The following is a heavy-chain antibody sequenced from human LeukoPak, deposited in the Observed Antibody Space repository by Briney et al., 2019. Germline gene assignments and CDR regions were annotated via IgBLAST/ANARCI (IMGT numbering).Heavy chain of an antibody. V-gene: IGHV3-23*01. D-gene: IGHD5-24*01. CDR2: IRGCGGST. Sequence: PGGSLTLSCAVSGFTFRIYAMSWVRQAPGKGLEWVSAIRGCGGSTYYADSVKGRFTISRDNSKNTLYLQMTSLRVEDTAVYYCAKPPYGRDVYNYFDYWGQGTPVSVSS. CDR1: GFTFRIYA. CDR3: AKPPYGRDVYNYFDY. J-gene: IGHJ4*02.